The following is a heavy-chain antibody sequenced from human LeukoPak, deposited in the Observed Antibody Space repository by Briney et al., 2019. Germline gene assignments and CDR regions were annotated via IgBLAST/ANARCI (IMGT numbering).Heavy chain of an antibody. D-gene: IGHD3-3*01. Sequence: PSETLSLTCTVSGGSISSYCRSWFRQPPGKGLEWIGYIYTSGRIDYNPSLKSRVTMSVDTSKNQLSMELRFLTAADTAVYYCATSYDAKTAPYDLWGQGTLVTVSS. CDR2: IYTSGRI. J-gene: IGHJ5*02. CDR1: GGSISSYC. CDR3: ATSYDAKTAPYDL. V-gene: IGHV4-4*09.